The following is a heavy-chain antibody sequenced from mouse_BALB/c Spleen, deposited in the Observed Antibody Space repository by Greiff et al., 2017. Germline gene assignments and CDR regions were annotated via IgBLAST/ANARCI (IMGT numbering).Heavy chain of an antibody. Sequence: DVQLVESGGGLVKPGGSLKLSCAASGFAFSSYDMSWVRQTPEKRLEWVAYISSGGGSTYYPDTVKGRFTISRDNAKNTLYLQMSSLKSEDTAMYYCARQGGSSWYFDVWGAGTTVTVSS. CDR3: ARQGGSSWYFDV. J-gene: IGHJ1*01. CDR2: ISSGGGST. CDR1: GFAFSSYD. D-gene: IGHD1-1*01. V-gene: IGHV5-12-1*01.